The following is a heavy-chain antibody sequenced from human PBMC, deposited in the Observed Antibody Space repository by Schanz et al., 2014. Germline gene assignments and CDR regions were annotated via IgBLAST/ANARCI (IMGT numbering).Heavy chain of an antibody. D-gene: IGHD2-8*02. CDR3: AKDTGYCHGGACYCFEY. V-gene: IGHV3-30*18. CDR2: ISYDGNNE. CDR1: EFSFSSFG. Sequence: VQLVESGGGLVQPRGSLRLSCAASEFSFSSFGMNWVRQAPGKGLEWVAVISYDGNNEDYADSVKGRFSISRDNSQNTLYLQMDSLRPEDTAVYFCAKDTGYCHGGACYCFEYWGLGILVTVSS. J-gene: IGHJ4*02.